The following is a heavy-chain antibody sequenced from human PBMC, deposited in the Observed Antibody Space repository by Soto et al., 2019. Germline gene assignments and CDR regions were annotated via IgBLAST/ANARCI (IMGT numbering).Heavy chain of an antibody. V-gene: IGHV4-59*08. CDR3: ARRYGDGFDI. D-gene: IGHD1-20*01. J-gene: IGHJ3*02. Sequence: QVQLQESGPGLVKPSETLSLTCTVSGGSISSYYWSWIRQPPGKGLEWIGYIFYSGSTNYNPSLXSRVXIXLDTSKNQFSLKLSSVTAADTAVYYCARRYGDGFDIWGQGTMVTVSP. CDR2: IFYSGST. CDR1: GGSISSYY.